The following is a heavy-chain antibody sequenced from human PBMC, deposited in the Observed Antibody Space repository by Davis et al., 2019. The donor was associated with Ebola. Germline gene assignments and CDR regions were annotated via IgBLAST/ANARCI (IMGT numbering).Heavy chain of an antibody. CDR3: ATGGTAMVRFYYYYGMDV. J-gene: IGHJ6*02. CDR2: IYSGGST. D-gene: IGHD5-18*01. Sequence: GESLKISCAASGFTVSSNYMSWVRQAPGKGLEWVSVIYSGGSTYYADSVKGRFTISRDNSKNTLYLQMNSLRAEDTAVYYCATGGTAMVRFYYYYGMDVWGQGTTVTVSS. CDR1: GFTVSSNY. V-gene: IGHV3-53*01.